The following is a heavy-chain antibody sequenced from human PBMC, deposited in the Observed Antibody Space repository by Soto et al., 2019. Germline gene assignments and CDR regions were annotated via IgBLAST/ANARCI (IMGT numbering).Heavy chain of an antibody. CDR2: INHSGST. J-gene: IGHJ5*02. CDR3: ARSYYYDISWFDP. V-gene: IGHV4-34*01. CDR1: GGSFSGYY. Sequence: PSETLSLTCAVYGGSFSGYYWSWIRQPPGKGLEWIGEINHSGSTNYNPSLKSRVTISVDTSKNQFSLKLSSVTAADTAVYYCARSYYYDISWFDPWGQGTLVTVSS. D-gene: IGHD3-22*01.